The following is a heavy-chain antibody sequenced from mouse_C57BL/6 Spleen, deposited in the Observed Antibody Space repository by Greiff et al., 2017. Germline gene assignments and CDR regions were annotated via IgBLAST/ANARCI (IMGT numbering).Heavy chain of an antibody. J-gene: IGHJ2*01. CDR1: GYTFTSYG. CDR3: AREEVLTADFDY. CDR2: IDPTSGNT. D-gene: IGHD4-1*01. V-gene: IGHV1-81*01. Sequence: VQLQQSGAELARPGTSVKLSCKASGYTFTSYGISWVKQRTGQGLEWIGEIDPTSGNTYYNQKFKGKATLTADTSSSTAYMSLRSLTSDDPAVDFCAREEVLTADFDYWGQGTTLTVSS.